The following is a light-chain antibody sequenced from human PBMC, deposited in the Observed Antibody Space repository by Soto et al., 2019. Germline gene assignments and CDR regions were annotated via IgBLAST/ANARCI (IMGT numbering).Light chain of an antibody. CDR1: QNVRTF. CDR3: QQHSHWPPWT. V-gene: IGKV3-11*01. J-gene: IGKJ1*01. CDR2: GAS. Sequence: EVVLTQSPATLSLSPGERATLSCRASQNVRTFLDWYQQRPGQAPRLLIYGASNRATGIPDRFSGSGSGTDFTLTLSSLEPEDFAVFYCQQHSHWPPWTFCQGTRVEIQ.